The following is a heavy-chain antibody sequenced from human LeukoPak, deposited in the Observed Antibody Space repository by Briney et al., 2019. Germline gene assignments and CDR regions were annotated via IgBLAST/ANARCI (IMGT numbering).Heavy chain of an antibody. D-gene: IGHD2-15*01. CDR1: GYTFTSYY. CDR2: INPSGGST. CDR3: ARVVVAARNAFDI. Sequence: ASVKVSCTASGYTFTSYYMHWVRQAPGQGLEWMGIINPSGGSTSYAQKFQGRVTMTRDTSTSTVYMELSSLRSEDTAVYYRARVVVAARNAFDIWGQGTMVTVSS. V-gene: IGHV1-46*01. J-gene: IGHJ3*02.